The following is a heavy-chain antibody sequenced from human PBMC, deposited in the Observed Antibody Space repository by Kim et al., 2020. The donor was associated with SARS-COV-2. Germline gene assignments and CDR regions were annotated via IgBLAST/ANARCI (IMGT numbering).Heavy chain of an antibody. V-gene: IGHV4-59*01. J-gene: IGHJ2*01. Sequence: SLKSRVTISVDTSKNQFSLKLSSVTAADTAVYYCARTPKDTAMVTRYFDLWGRGTLVTVSS. CDR3: ARTPKDTAMVTRYFDL. D-gene: IGHD5-18*01.